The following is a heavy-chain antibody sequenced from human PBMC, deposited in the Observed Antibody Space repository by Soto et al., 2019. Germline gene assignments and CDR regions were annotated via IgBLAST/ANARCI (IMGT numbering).Heavy chain of an antibody. Sequence: PGGSLRLSCAASGFTFSSYSMNWVRQAPGKGLEWVSSISSSSSYIYYADSVKGRFTISRDNAKNTLYLQMNSLRAEDTAVYYCAKDSGSSWYRSLGIDYWGQGPLVTVAS. D-gene: IGHD6-13*01. CDR1: GFTFSSYS. V-gene: IGHV3-21*01. J-gene: IGHJ4*02. CDR3: AKDSGSSWYRSLGIDY. CDR2: ISSSSSYI.